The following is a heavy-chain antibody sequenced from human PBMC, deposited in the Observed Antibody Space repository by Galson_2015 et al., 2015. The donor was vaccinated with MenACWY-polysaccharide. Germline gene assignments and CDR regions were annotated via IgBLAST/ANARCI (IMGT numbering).Heavy chain of an antibody. V-gene: IGHV3-48*01. CDR2: ISGTGTI. D-gene: IGHD2-2*01. CDR3: AKGRAPSTYYGMDV. Sequence: SLRLSCAASGFTFTTYTINWVRQAPGQGLEWVSSISGTGTIYYADSVKGRFTISRDNAKNSLYFQMNSLRADDTAVYYCAKGRAPSTYYGMDVWGQGTTVTVSS. J-gene: IGHJ6*02. CDR1: GFTFTTYT.